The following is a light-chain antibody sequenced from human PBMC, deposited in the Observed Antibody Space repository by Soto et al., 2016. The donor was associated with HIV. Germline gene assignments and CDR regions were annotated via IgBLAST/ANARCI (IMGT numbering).Light chain of an antibody. CDR1: QDIDNY. V-gene: IGKV1-16*02. CDR2: GAS. Sequence: DIQMTQSPSSLSASVGDTVTITCRASQDIDNYLAWFQQKPGKAPKSLIYGASTLQSGVSSKFSGSRSGTDFTLTISSLQPEDFATYYCQQSYSTWTFGQGTKVEIK. CDR3: QQSYSTWT. J-gene: IGKJ1*01.